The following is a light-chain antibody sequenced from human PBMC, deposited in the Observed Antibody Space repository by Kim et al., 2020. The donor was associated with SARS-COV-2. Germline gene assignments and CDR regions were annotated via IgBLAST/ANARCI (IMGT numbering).Light chain of an antibody. CDR3: NSRDSSGDHVV. CDR1: SLRNYY. J-gene: IGLJ3*02. V-gene: IGLV3-19*01. CDR2: GKY. Sequence: SSELTQEPAVSVALGQTVRLTCQGDSLRNYYATWYQQRPGQAPVLVLFGKYNRPSGIPDRFSGSGSGNTASLTITGAQAEDEADYYCNSRDSSGDHVVFGGGTQLTVL.